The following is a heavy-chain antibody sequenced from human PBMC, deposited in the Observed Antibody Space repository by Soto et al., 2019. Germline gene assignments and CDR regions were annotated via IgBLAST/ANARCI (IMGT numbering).Heavy chain of an antibody. V-gene: IGHV1-18*01. J-gene: IGHJ3*02. CDR1: GYTFTSYG. CDR2: ISAYNGNT. Sequence: QVQLVQSGAEVKKPGASVKVSCKASGYTFTSYGISWVRQAPGLGLEWMGWISAYNGNTNYAQKLQGRVTMTTDTSTSTAYMELRSLRSDDTAVYYCARDGYYDSSGYYYWYAFDIWGQGTMVTVSS. D-gene: IGHD3-22*01. CDR3: ARDGYYDSSGYYYWYAFDI.